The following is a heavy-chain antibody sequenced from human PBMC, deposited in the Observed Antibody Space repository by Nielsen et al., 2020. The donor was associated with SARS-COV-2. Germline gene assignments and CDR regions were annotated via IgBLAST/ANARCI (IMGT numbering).Heavy chain of an antibody. CDR3: AIHYYDSSGLTLDY. J-gene: IGHJ4*02. V-gene: IGHV1-46*01. CDR1: GYTFTSYY. Sequence: ASVKVSCKASGYTFTSYYMHWVRQAPGQGLEWMGIINPSGGSTSYAQKFQGRVTMTTDTSTSTAYMELRSLRSDDTALYYCAIHYYDSSGLTLDYWGQGTLVTVSS. CDR2: INPSGGST. D-gene: IGHD3-22*01.